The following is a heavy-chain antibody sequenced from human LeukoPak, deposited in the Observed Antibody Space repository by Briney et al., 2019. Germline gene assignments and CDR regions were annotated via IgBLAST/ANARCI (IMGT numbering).Heavy chain of an antibody. J-gene: IGHJ3*02. CDR2: IIPIFGTA. CDR3: ARGGCSSTSCPPYDAFDI. Sequence: GASVKVSCKASGGTFSSYAISWVRQAPGQGLEWMGGIIPIFGTANYAQKFQGRVTITTDESTSTAYMELSSLRSEDTAVYYCARGGCSSTSCPPYDAFDIWGQGTMVTVSS. V-gene: IGHV1-69*05. CDR1: GGTFSSYA. D-gene: IGHD2-2*01.